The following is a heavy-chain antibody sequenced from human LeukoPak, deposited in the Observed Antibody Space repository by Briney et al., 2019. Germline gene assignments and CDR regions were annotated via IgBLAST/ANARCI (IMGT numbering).Heavy chain of an antibody. Sequence: ASVKVSCKASGGTFSSYAISWVRQAPGQGLEWMGGIIPIFGTANYAQKFQGRVTMTRDMSTSTVYMELSSLRSEDTAVYYCASSGIAAHYYYYMDVWGKGTTVTVSS. CDR2: IIPIFGTA. CDR1: GGTFSSYA. CDR3: ASSGIAAHYYYYMDV. D-gene: IGHD6-6*01. V-gene: IGHV1-69*05. J-gene: IGHJ6*03.